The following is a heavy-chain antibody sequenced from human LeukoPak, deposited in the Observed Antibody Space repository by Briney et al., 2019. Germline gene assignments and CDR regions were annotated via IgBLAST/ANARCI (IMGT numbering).Heavy chain of an antibody. V-gene: IGHV4-38-2*02. CDR1: GYSISSGYH. D-gene: IGHD3-16*01. CDR2: ISQSGST. CDR3: ARSEINDYIKY. Sequence: SETLSLTCTVSGYSISSGYHWGWIRQAPGKRLEWLGSISQSGSTYDNPSLKSRVTLSVDTSKNQVSLKLSSVTAADTAVYYCARSEINDYIKYWGQGILVTVSS. J-gene: IGHJ4*02.